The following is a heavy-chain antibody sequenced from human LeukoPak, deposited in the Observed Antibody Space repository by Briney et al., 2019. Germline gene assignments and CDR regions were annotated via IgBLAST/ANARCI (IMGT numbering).Heavy chain of an antibody. V-gene: IGHV3-33*01. J-gene: IGHJ4*02. D-gene: IGHD3-22*01. Sequence: RRSPRLSCAAPGFTFSNYGMHWVRQAPGKGLGWLAAAWYDDAVKNYADSLKGRFTLSRDNSKSTLFLQMNNLSAEDTAVYYCARDNDYYDLHYWGQGTLVTVSS. CDR2: AWYDDAVK. CDR1: GFTFSNYG. CDR3: ARDNDYYDLHY.